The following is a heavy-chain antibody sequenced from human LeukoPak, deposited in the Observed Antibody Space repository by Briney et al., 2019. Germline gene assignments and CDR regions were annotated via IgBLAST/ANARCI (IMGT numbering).Heavy chain of an antibody. CDR2: INPNSGGT. CDR3: ARDPYDFWSGYYVASDY. V-gene: IGHV1-2*02. D-gene: IGHD3-3*01. CDR1: GYTFTGYY. J-gene: IGHJ4*02. Sequence: GASVKVSCTASGYTFTGYYMHWVRQAPGQGLEWMGWINPNSGGTNYAQKFQGRVTMTRDTSISTAYMELSRLRSDDTAVYYCARDPYDFWSGYYVASDYWGQGTLVTVSS.